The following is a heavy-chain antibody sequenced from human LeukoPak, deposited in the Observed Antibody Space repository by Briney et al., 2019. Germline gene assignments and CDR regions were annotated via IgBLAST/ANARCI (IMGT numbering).Heavy chain of an antibody. V-gene: IGHV4-34*01. CDR3: AGSRLAAAGTFQNY. J-gene: IGHJ4*02. Sequence: PSETLSLTCAVYGGSFSCYYWSWIRQPPAKGLDWIGEINHSGSTNYNPSLKSRVTTSVDTSKNQFSLKLSSVTAADTAVYYCAGSRLAAAGTFQNYWGQGTLVSVSS. CDR1: GGSFSCYY. CDR2: INHSGST. D-gene: IGHD6-13*01.